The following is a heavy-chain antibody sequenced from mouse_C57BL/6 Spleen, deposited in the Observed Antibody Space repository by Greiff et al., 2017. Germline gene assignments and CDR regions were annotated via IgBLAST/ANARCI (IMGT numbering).Heavy chain of an antibody. V-gene: IGHV1-52*01. CDR2: IDPSDSET. J-gene: IGHJ3*01. CDR1: GYTFTSYW. CDR3: ARSTCGNGFAY. Sequence: QVKLQQPGAELVRPGSSVKLSCKASGYTFTSYWMHWVKQRPIQGLEWIGNIDPSDSETHYNQKFKDKATLTVDKSSSAAYMQLRSLTSEDSAVYYGARSTCGNGFAYWGQGTLVTVSA. D-gene: IGHD4-1*01.